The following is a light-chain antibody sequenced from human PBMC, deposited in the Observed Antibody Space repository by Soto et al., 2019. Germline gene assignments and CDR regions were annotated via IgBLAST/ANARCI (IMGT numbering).Light chain of an antibody. J-gene: IGKJ1*01. CDR3: QQYNSYLWT. CDR1: QSISSW. Sequence: IHMTQSPSTLSASVGDRVTITCRASQSISSWLAWYQQKPGKAPKLLIYKASSLESGVPSRFSGSGSGTEFTLTISSLQPDDFATYYCQQYNSYLWTFGQGTKVDIK. V-gene: IGKV1-5*03. CDR2: KAS.